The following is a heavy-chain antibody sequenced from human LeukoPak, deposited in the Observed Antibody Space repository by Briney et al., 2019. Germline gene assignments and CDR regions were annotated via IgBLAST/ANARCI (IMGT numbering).Heavy chain of an antibody. CDR2: MNPNSGNT. CDR3: ARGLDYYDSSGYYY. D-gene: IGHD3-22*01. V-gene: IGHV1-8*03. Sequence: ASVKVSCKASGYTFTGYYMHWVRQATGQGLEWMGWMNPNSGNTGYAQKFQDRVTITRNTSISTAYMELSSLRSEDTAVYYCARGLDYYDSSGYYYWGQGTLVTVSS. CDR1: GYTFTGYY. J-gene: IGHJ4*02.